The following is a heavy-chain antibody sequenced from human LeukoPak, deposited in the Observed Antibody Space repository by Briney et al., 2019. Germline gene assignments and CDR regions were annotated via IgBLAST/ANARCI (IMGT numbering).Heavy chain of an antibody. CDR1: VFILSNYA. D-gene: IGHD6-19*01. J-gene: IGHJ4*02. CDR2: ISGSGDST. Sequence: GGSLSLSCAASVFILSNYAMRWVRPAPGKGREWVSGISGSGDSTYYADSVKGRFTISRDNSKNTLYLQMNSLRAEDTSVYYCARRSGIAVAGAFDYWGQGTLVIVSA. CDR3: ARRSGIAVAGAFDY. V-gene: IGHV3-23*01.